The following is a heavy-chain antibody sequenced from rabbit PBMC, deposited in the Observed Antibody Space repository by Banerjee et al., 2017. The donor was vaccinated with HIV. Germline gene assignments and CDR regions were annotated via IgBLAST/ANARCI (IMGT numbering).Heavy chain of an antibody. CDR1: GFSFSSSYY. J-gene: IGHJ4*01. CDR2: IYNGDGST. V-gene: IGHV1S40*01. D-gene: IGHD1-1*01. Sequence: QSLEESGGDLGKPEGSLTLTCTASGFSFSSSYYMCWVRQAPGKGLEWIGCIYNGDGSTYYASWAKGRFTVSKPSSTTVTLQMTSLTAADTATYFCARHGSISSHYNLWGPGTLVTVS. CDR3: ARHGSISSHYNL.